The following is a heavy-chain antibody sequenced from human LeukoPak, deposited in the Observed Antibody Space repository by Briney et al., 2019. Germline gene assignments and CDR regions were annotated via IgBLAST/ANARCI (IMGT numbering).Heavy chain of an antibody. V-gene: IGHV4-34*01. CDR1: GGSFSGYY. CDR3: ARAIFGVVTPPSWFDP. D-gene: IGHD3-3*01. CDR2: INHSGST. Sequence: SETLSLTCAVYGGSFSGYYWSWIRQPPGKGLEWIGEINHSGSTNYNPSLKSRVTISVDTSKNQFSLKLSSVTAADTAVYYCARAIFGVVTPPSWFDPWGQGTLVTVSS. J-gene: IGHJ5*02.